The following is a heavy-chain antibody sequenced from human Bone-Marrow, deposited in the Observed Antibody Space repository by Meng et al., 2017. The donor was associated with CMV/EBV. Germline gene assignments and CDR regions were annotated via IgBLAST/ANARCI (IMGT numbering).Heavy chain of an antibody. CDR1: EYTFTGYY. V-gene: IGHV1-2*02. CDR3: AGGGDYDNWFDP. CDR2: INPNSGGT. D-gene: IGHD4-17*01. Sequence: ASAKVSCKASEYTFTGYYMHWVRQAPGQGLEWMGWINPNSGGTNYAQKFQGRVTMTRDTSISTAYMELSRLRSDDTAVYYCAGGGDYDNWFDPWGQGTLVTVSS. J-gene: IGHJ5*02.